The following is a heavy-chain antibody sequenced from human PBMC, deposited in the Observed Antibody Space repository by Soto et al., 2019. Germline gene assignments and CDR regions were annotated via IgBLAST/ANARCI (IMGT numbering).Heavy chain of an antibody. J-gene: IGHJ4*02. CDR1: GFSLSSYV. CDR2: IGYDGRNE. Sequence: GGSLRLSCATSGFSLSSYVMHWVRQAPGKGLEWVAVIGYDGRNEYYADSVRGRFIISRDNSKGTLYLQMNSLRVEDTAVYYCAREIGYSSTWPSYWGQGTLVTVSS. CDR3: AREIGYSSTWPSY. D-gene: IGHD6-13*01. V-gene: IGHV3-30*04.